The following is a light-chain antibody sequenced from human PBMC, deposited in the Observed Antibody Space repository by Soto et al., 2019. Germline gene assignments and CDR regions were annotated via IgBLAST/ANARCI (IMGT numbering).Light chain of an antibody. CDR2: GAS. CDR3: QQYHDSPMNT. CDR1: QSVRSTF. V-gene: IGKV3-20*01. J-gene: IGKJ2*01. Sequence: EIVMTQSPATLSLSPGDRVTLSCRASQSVRSTFLAWYQQKPGQAPRLLIYGASNRATGIPDRFSGSASGTDFTLTISRLEPDDSAVYYCQQYHDSPMNTFGQGTKLEIK.